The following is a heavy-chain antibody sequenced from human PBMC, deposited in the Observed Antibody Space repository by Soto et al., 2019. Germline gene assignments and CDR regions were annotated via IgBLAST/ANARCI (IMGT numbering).Heavy chain of an antibody. CDR3: ARDYYDFWSGYYFGSDY. CDR2: ISSSSSYI. D-gene: IGHD3-3*01. V-gene: IGHV3-21*01. Sequence: EVQLVESGGGLVKPGGSLRLSCAASGFTFSSYSMNWVRQAPGKGLVWVSSISSSSSYIYYADSVKGRFTISRDNAQNSLYLQMNSLRAEDTAVYYCARDYYDFWSGYYFGSDYWGQGTLVTVSS. J-gene: IGHJ4*02. CDR1: GFTFSSYS.